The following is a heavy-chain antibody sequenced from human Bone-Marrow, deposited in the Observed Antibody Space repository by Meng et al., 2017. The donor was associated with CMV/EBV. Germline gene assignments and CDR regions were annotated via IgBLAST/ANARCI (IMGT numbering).Heavy chain of an antibody. CDR2: ISSSGSTI. Sequence: GGSLRLSCAASGFTFSSYEMNWVRQAPGKGLEWVSYISSSGSTIYYADSVKGRFTISRDNAKNSLYLQMNSLRAEDTAVYYCEVPAAPGFDYWGQGTLVTVSS. J-gene: IGHJ4*02. CDR1: GFTFSSYE. D-gene: IGHD2-2*01. CDR3: EVPAAPGFDY. V-gene: IGHV3-48*03.